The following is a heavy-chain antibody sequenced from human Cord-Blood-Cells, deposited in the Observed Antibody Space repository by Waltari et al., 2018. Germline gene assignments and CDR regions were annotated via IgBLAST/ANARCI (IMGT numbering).Heavy chain of an antibody. CDR1: GGSISSGGYS. J-gene: IGHJ3*02. CDR3: ARGQALIGDAFDI. CDR2: IYHTELT. Sequence: QLQLQESGSGLVKPSQTLSLTCAVSGGSISSGGYSWSWIRQPPGKGLEWIGYIYHTELTFHHPSLKGRVPTTGNRYKNQFSPKPSFVTAADTAVYYCARGQALIGDAFDIWGQGTMVTVSS. D-gene: IGHD2-8*01. V-gene: IGHV4-30-2*01.